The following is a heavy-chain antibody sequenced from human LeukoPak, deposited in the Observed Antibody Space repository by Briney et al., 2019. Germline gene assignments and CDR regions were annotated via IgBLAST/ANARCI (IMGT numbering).Heavy chain of an antibody. V-gene: IGHV4-34*01. CDR3: ARSDSSGYYVDY. CDR2: INHSGST. D-gene: IGHD3-22*01. Sequence: SETLSLTCAVYGGSFSGYYWSWIRQPPGKGLEWIGEINHSGSTNYNPSLKSRVTISVDTSKNQFSLKLSSVTAADTAVYYCARSDSSGYYVDYWGQGTLVTVSS. CDR1: GGSFSGYY. J-gene: IGHJ4*02.